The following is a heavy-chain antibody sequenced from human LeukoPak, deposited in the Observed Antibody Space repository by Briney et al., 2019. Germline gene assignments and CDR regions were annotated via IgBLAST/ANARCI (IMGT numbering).Heavy chain of an antibody. CDR3: ARDPNDFWSGLLFDY. Sequence: GGSLRLSCAASGFTFSSYSMNWVRQAPGKGLEWVSYISSSSSTIYYADSVKGRFTISRDNAKNSLYLQMSSLRDEDTAVYYCARDPNDFWSGLLFDYWGQGTLVTVSS. V-gene: IGHV3-48*02. CDR2: ISSSSSTI. J-gene: IGHJ4*02. CDR1: GFTFSSYS. D-gene: IGHD3-3*01.